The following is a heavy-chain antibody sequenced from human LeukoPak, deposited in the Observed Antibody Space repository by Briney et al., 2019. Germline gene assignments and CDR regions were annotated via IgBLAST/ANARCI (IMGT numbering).Heavy chain of an antibody. J-gene: IGHJ4*02. CDR3: ARVGIVGATGYFDN. V-gene: IGHV3-72*01. CDR2: IRNKANSYTT. Sequence: GGPLRLFCAASGFTFSDHYIVWVRQAPGKGLEWVGRIRNKANSYTTEYAAAVKGRFIISRDDSKNSLYLRMNSLKTEDTAVYYCARVGIVGATGYFDNWGQGTLVTVSS. D-gene: IGHD1-26*01. CDR1: GFTFSDHY.